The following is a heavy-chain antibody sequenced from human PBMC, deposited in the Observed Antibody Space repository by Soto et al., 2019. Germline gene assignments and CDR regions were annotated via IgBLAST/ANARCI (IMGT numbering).Heavy chain of an antibody. CDR1: GGTFSTYA. CDR2: IIPIVGTA. CDR3: ARTLRTKWEGYYYGMDV. J-gene: IGHJ6*02. Sequence: QVQQVQSGAEVKKPGSSVKVSCKASGGTFSTYAISWVRQAPGQGLAWMGGIIPIVGTANYAQKFQGRVTITADESTSTAYMELSSLRSEDTAVYYCARTLRTKWEGYYYGMDVWGQGTTVTVSS. V-gene: IGHV1-69*01. D-gene: IGHD1-26*01.